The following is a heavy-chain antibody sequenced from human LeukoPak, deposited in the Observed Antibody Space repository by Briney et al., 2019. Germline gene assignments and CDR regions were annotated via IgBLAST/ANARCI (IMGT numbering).Heavy chain of an antibody. J-gene: IGHJ4*02. CDR3: ARGSTSWDS. CDR2: ILQDGTEK. D-gene: IGHD2-2*01. V-gene: IGHV3-7*01. Sequence: GGSLRLSCAASGFTFSRSWMSWIRQAPGKGLEWVANILQDGTEKNYVDSVRGRLTISRDNAKNSLYLQMNSLRAEDTVVYYCARGSTSWDSWGQGTLVTVSS. CDR1: GFTFSRSW.